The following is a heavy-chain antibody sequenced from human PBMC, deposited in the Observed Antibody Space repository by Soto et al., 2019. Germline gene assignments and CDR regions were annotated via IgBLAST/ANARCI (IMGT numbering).Heavy chain of an antibody. CDR1: VGSISSGGYY. CDR3: ARSVVP. J-gene: IGHJ5*02. V-gene: IGHV4-31*03. D-gene: IGHD2-21*01. Sequence: QVQLQESGPGLVKPSQTLSLTCTVSVGSISSGGYYWNWIRQHPGKGLEWIGYIYYRGSTYYHPSLKSRVAISVDPSQNYFSLKLTSVTAPDTAVYYGARSVVPWGWGNRVTFSS. CDR2: IYYRGST.